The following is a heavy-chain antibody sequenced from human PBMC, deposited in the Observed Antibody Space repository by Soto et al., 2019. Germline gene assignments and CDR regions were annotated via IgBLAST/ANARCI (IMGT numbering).Heavy chain of an antibody. Sequence: SETLSLTCTVSGGSISSSSYYWGWIRQPPGKGLEWIGSIYYSGSTYYNPSLKSRVTISVDTSKNQFSLQLSFATAEDTAIYYCAKAREQQLMRVGMDVWGHGTTVTVSS. CDR2: IYYSGST. V-gene: IGHV4-39*07. CDR1: GGSISSSSYY. J-gene: IGHJ6*02. D-gene: IGHD6-13*01. CDR3: AKAREQQLMRVGMDV.